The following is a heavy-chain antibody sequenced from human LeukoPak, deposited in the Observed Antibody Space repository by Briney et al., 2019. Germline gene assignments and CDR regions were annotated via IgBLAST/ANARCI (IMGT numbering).Heavy chain of an antibody. Sequence: GGSLRLSCAASGFTFSSYGMHWVRQAPGKGLEWVAVIYLVGSNKYYADSVKGRFNISRDNSKNTLYLQMNSLRAEDTAVYYCAKDRAAGNADYWGQGTLVTVSS. J-gene: IGHJ4*02. D-gene: IGHD6-13*01. V-gene: IGHV3-30*18. CDR3: AKDRAAGNADY. CDR2: IYLVGSNK. CDR1: GFTFSSYG.